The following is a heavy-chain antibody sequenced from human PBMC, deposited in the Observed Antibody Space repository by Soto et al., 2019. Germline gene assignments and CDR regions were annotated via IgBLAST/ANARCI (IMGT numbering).Heavy chain of an antibody. V-gene: IGHV4-31*02. CDR3: ANLDFTFGSVDVFDI. Sequence: SETLSLTCNVSGASINTGGYYWSWIRQHPGKGLEWIGFVYYSGSTSYSPSLESRVSISVDPSKRQFYLELASVTAADTAMYYCANLDFTFGSVDVFDIWGQGAMVTVSS. J-gene: IGHJ3*02. D-gene: IGHD3-3*01. CDR2: VYYSGST. CDR1: GASINTGGYY.